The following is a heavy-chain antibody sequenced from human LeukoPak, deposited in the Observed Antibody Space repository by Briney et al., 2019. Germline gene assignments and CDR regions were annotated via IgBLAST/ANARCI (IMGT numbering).Heavy chain of an antibody. V-gene: IGHV3-23*01. Sequence: GGSLRLSCAASGFTISNYGMNWVRQAPGEGLEWISAISGSGDNTYYADSVKGRFTISRDNSKNTLYLQMNSLRAEDTAVYYCAKNIGGFDYWGHGTLVTVSS. J-gene: IGHJ4*01. CDR1: GFTISNYG. CDR3: AKNIGGFDY. D-gene: IGHD4-23*01. CDR2: ISGSGDNT.